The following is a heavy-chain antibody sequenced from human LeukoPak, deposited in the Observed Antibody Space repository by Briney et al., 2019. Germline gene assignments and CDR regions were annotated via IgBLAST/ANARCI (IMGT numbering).Heavy chain of an antibody. D-gene: IGHD4-11*01. CDR2: INHSGST. J-gene: IGHJ4*02. CDR3: TRGPYSNLGRFDY. V-gene: IGHV4-34*01. CDR1: GGSFSAYY. Sequence: SETLPLTCAVYGGSFSAYYWSWIRQPPGKGLEWIGEINHSGSTNYNPSLKSRVTISVDTSKNQFSLKLSSVIAADTAVYYCTRGPYSNLGRFDYWAREPWSPSP.